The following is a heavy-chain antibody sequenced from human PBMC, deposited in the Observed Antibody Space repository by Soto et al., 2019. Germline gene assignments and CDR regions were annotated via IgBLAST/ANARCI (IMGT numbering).Heavy chain of an antibody. CDR1: GDSVSSNSAG. Sequence: SQTLSLTCAITGDSVSSNSAGWSWVRQSPSRGLEWLGRTYYRSKWYYEYAVSVRGRITINPDTSKNQYSLQLNSVTPEDTAVYLCARAEQYSVRIFDHWGHGTLVTVSS. CDR3: ARAEQYSVRIFDH. V-gene: IGHV6-1*01. J-gene: IGHJ4*01. D-gene: IGHD1-26*01. CDR2: TYYRSKWYY.